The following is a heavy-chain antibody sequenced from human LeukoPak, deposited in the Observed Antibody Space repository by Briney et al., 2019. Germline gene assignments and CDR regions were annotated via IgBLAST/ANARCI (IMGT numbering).Heavy chain of an antibody. CDR1: GFKFSSNW. CDR2: IKQDGSEK. J-gene: IGHJ4*02. D-gene: IGHD2-2*01. Sequence: GGSLRLSCAASGFKFSSNWMSWVRQAPGKGLEWVANIKQDGSEKYYVDSAKGRFTISRDNAKNSLYLQMNSLRAEDTAVYYCARQRYHDSWGQGTLVTVSS. V-gene: IGHV3-7*01. CDR3: ARQRYHDS.